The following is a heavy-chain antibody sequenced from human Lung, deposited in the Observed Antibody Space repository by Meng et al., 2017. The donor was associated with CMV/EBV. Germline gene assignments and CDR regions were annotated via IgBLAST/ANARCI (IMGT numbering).Heavy chain of an antibody. J-gene: IGHJ4*02. V-gene: IGHV3-23*01. Sequence: GEXXKISCAASGFIFSDYIMSWVRQAPGRGLEWVSAISENGGSPYYADSVKGRFTISRDNSENTVSLQMDSLGVEDTATYYCAKALNSGRPNSWGQGNLVTVSS. CDR3: AKALNSGRPNS. D-gene: IGHD6-6*01. CDR1: GFIFSDYI. CDR2: ISENGGSP.